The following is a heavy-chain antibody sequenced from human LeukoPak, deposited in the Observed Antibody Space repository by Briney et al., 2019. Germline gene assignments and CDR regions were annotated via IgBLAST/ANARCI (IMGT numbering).Heavy chain of an antibody. J-gene: IGHJ6*03. CDR1: GASIYNYF. CDR3: ARGDSSPSHYYYYMDV. V-gene: IGHV4-59*01. D-gene: IGHD2-21*02. CDR2: IYHSGST. Sequence: PSETLSLTCTVSGASIYNYFWSWVRQPPGKGLEWIGYIYHSGSTNYNPSLESRVTMSRDMWADQFSLKLTSVTAADTAVYFCARGDSSPSHYYYYMDVWGKGTTVTVSS.